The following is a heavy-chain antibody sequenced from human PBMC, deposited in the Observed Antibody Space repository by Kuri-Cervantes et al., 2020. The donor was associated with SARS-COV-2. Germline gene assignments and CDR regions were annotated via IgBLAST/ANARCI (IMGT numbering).Heavy chain of an antibody. CDR2: ISSSSSYI. D-gene: IGHD2/OR15-2a*01. J-gene: IGHJ3*02. CDR1: GFTFSSYS. Sequence: GESLKISCAASGFTFSSYSVNWVRQAPGKGLEWVSSISSSSSYIYYADSVKGRFTISRDNAKNSLYLQMNSLRAEDTAVYYCARDWAVIDAFDIWGQGTMVTVSS. V-gene: IGHV3-21*01. CDR3: ARDWAVIDAFDI.